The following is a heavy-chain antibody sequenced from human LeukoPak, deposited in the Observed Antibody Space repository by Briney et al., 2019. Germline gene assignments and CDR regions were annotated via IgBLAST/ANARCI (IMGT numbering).Heavy chain of an antibody. Sequence: SDTLSLTCTVSAGSISSSSYYWGWIRQPPGKGLEWIGSIYYSGSTYYNPSLKSRVTISVDTSKNQFSLKLSSVTAADTAVYYCARDDYGFLRVIDYWGQGTLVTVSS. V-gene: IGHV4-39*02. D-gene: IGHD4-17*01. CDR2: IYYSGST. J-gene: IGHJ4*02. CDR3: ARDDYGFLRVIDY. CDR1: AGSISSSSYY.